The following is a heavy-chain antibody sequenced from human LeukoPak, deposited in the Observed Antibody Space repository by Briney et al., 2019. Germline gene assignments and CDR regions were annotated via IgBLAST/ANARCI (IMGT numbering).Heavy chain of an antibody. D-gene: IGHD4-17*01. CDR2: ISYDGSNK. Sequence: PGGSLRLSCAASGFTFSSYAMHWVRQAPGKGLEWVAVISYDGSNKYYADSVKGRFTISRDNAKNSPYLQMNSLRAEDTAVYYCAVTTVGFALDYWGQGTLVTVSS. CDR3: AVTTVGFALDY. J-gene: IGHJ4*02. CDR1: GFTFSSYA. V-gene: IGHV3-30*04.